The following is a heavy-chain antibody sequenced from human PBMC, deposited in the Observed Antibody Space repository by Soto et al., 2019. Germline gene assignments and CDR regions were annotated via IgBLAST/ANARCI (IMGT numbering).Heavy chain of an antibody. D-gene: IGHD3-22*01. CDR3: ASRNYDSGGYYYVHCCYGMDV. J-gene: IGHJ6*02. CDR1: GYTFTSYD. Sequence: QVQLVQSGAEVKKPGASVKVSCKASGYTFTSYDVNWVRQATGQGLEWMGWMNANSGNTGYAQKFQGRVTMTRNTSLNTDYMEVRSLRSEDKAVYYCASRNYDSGGYYYVHCCYGMDVWGQGTTVTVSS. V-gene: IGHV1-8*01. CDR2: MNANSGNT.